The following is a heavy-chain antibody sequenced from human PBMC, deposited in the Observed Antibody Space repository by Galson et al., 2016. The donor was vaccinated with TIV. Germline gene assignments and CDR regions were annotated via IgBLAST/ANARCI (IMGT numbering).Heavy chain of an antibody. J-gene: IGHJ4*02. CDR3: ARDLDSTVTAPFDY. CDR1: GGTFSNYA. Sequence: SVKVSCKASGGTFSNYAIRWVRQAPGQGLEWMGWINPNSGDTNYAQNFQDRVTMTRDTSIRTAYMELSRLKSDDTAVYYRARDLDSTVTAPFDYWGQGTLVTISS. CDR2: INPNSGDT. D-gene: IGHD4-17*01. V-gene: IGHV1-2*02.